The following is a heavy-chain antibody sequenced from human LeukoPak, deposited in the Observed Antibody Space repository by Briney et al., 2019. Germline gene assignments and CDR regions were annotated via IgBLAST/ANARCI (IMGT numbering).Heavy chain of an antibody. CDR2: IDHRGST. D-gene: IGHD1-1*01. Sequence: PSETLSLTCAVYGGSFSGYYWSWIRQPPGKGLEWIGEIDHRGSTNYNPSLKSRVTIAVDTSKNQFSLKLSSVTAADTAVYYCASQVRLERRYYYYSMDVWGKGTTVTVSS. CDR1: GGSFSGYY. V-gene: IGHV4-34*01. J-gene: IGHJ6*03. CDR3: ASQVRLERRYYYYSMDV.